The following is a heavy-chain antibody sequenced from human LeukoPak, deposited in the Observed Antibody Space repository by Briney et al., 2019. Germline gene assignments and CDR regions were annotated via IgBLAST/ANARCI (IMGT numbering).Heavy chain of an antibody. CDR2: ISSSGRTL. V-gene: IGHV3-48*01. Sequence: GGSLRLSCAASEFSVGSNYMTWVRQAPGKGLEWLSYISSSGRTLYYADSLRGRFTISRDNAKNSLFLQMNSLRAEDTAVYYCARDHRRGGTIDYWGQGTLVTVSS. D-gene: IGHD1-1*01. CDR3: ARDHRRGGTIDY. CDR1: EFSVGSNY. J-gene: IGHJ4*02.